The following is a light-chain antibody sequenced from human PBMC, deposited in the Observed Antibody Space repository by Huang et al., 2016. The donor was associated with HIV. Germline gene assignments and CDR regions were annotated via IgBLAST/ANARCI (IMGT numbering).Light chain of an antibody. J-gene: IGKJ1*01. Sequence: DIVLTQSPATLSLSPGERPTLSCRASRSVSSYLAWYQQQPGQAPRVLIYGASNRATGIPDRYRGSGSGTDFTLTISSLEPEDCAVYYCQQRNNWPQTFGQGTKVEIK. CDR1: RSVSSY. CDR2: GAS. CDR3: QQRNNWPQT. V-gene: IGKV3-11*01.